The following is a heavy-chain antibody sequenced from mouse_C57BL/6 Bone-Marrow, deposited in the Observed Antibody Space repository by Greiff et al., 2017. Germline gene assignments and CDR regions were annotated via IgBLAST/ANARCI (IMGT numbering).Heavy chain of an antibody. CDR3: ARVYYGSSYDYAMDY. V-gene: IGHV1-69*01. Sequence: QVQLQQPGAELVMPGASVKLSCKASGYTFTSYWMHWVKQRPGQGLEWIGEIDPSDSYTNYNQKFKGKSTLTVDQSSSTAYMQLSSLTSEDSAVYYCARVYYGSSYDYAMDYWGQGTSVTVSS. CDR2: IDPSDSYT. D-gene: IGHD1-1*01. J-gene: IGHJ4*01. CDR1: GYTFTSYW.